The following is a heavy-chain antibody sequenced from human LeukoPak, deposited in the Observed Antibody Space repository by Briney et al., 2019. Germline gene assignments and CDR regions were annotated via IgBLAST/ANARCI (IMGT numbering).Heavy chain of an antibody. CDR1: GFTFGDYA. Sequence: GGSLRLSCTASGFTFGDYAMSWFRQAPGKGLEWGGFIRSKAYGGTTEYAASVKGRFTISRDDSKSIAYLQMNSLKTEDTAVYYCTTEGATSRLIFDYWGQGTLVTVSS. V-gene: IGHV3-49*03. D-gene: IGHD1-26*01. CDR2: IRSKAYGGTT. CDR3: TTEGATSRLIFDY. J-gene: IGHJ4*02.